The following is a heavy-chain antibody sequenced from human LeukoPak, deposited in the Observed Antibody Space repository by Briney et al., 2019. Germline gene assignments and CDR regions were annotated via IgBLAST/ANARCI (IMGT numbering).Heavy chain of an antibody. CDR3: ARDDYITSSLDY. V-gene: IGHV3-33*01. J-gene: IGHJ4*02. CDR2: IWSDGRDK. CDR1: GFTFSSYG. Sequence: PGGSLRLSCATSGFTFSSYGMHWVRQAPGKGLEWVAVIWSDGRDKFYADSVTGRFIISRDNTKNTLYLQMNSLTAEDTAVYYCARDDYITSSLDYWGQGTLVTVSP. D-gene: IGHD1-20*01.